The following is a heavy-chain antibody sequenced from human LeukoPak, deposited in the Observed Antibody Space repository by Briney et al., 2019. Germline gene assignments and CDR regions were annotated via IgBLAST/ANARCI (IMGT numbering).Heavy chain of an antibody. V-gene: IGHV3-21*01. CDR3: ARGNPTSAQSFDY. D-gene: IGHD1-14*01. J-gene: IGHJ4*02. CDR1: GFTFSSYS. Sequence: GGSLRLSCAASGFTFSSYSMNWVRQAPGKVLEWVSSISSSSSYIYYADSVKGRFTISRDNAKNSLYLQMNSLRAEDTAVYYCARGNPTSAQSFDYWGQGTLVTVSS. CDR2: ISSSSSYI.